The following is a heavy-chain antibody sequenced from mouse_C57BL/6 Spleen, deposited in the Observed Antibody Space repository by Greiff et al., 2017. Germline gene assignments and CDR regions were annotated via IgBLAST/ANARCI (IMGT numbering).Heavy chain of an antibody. CDR1: GYSITSGYY. V-gene: IGHV3-6*01. CDR2: ISYDGSN. Sequence: DVKLVASGPGLVKPSQSLSLTCSVTGYSITSGYYWNWIRQFPGNKLEWMGYISYDGSNNYNPSLKNRISITLDTSKNPFFLKLNSVTTEDTATDYCARASNYEDGFAYWGQGTLVTVSA. D-gene: IGHD2-5*01. CDR3: ARASNYEDGFAY. J-gene: IGHJ3*01.